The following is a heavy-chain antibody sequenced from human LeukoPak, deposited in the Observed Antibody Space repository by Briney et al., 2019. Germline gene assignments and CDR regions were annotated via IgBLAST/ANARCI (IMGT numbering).Heavy chain of an antibody. V-gene: IGHV1-2*02. J-gene: IGHJ3*02. CDR1: GYTFTGYY. CDR2: SNPNSGGT. CDR3: ARDLPLLWFGDEGYGAFDI. Sequence: GASVKVACKASGYTFTGYYMHWVRQAPGQGLEWMGWSNPNSGGTNYAQKFQGRVTMTRDTSISTAYMELSRLRSDDTAVYYCARDLPLLWFGDEGYGAFDIWGQGTMVTVSS. D-gene: IGHD3-10*01.